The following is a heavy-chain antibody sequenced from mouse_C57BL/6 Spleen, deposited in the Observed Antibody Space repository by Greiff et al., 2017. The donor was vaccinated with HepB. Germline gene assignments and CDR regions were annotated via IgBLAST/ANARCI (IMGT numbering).Heavy chain of an antibody. V-gene: IGHV3-6*01. CDR3: AREGSYAMDY. J-gene: IGHJ4*01. Sequence: DVKLVESGPGLVKPSQSLSLTCSVTGYSITSGYYWNWIRQFPGNKLEWMGYISYDGSNNYNPSLKNRISITRDTSKNQFFLKLNSVTTEDTATYYCAREGSYAMDYWGQGTSVTVSS. CDR1: GYSITSGYY. CDR2: ISYDGSN.